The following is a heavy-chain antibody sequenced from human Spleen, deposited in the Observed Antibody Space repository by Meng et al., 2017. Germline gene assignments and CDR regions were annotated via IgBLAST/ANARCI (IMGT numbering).Heavy chain of an antibody. CDR2: IRVGNDET. J-gene: IGHJ4*02. CDR3: ARGRRNEPLFDY. V-gene: IGHV1-3*01. D-gene: IGHD1-14*01. Sequence: QVQLVQCGAEVKEPGSSVKVSCKASGGTFTNYVIHWVRQAPGQRLEWMGWIRVGNDETHYSQKFQGRVTISRDESTSTAYMELSSLTFDDTAVYFCARGRRNEPLFDYWGQGTLVTVSS. CDR1: GGTFTNYV.